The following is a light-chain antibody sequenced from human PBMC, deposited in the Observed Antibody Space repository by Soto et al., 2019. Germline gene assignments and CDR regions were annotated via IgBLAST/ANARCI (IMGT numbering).Light chain of an antibody. Sequence: IVLTQSPGTLSLSPGERASLSCRASQSVTSTNLAWYQQKPGQAPRLLIYGASRRATGIPDRISGGGSGTDFTLTISRLEPDDFAVYYCQHYVTSSITFGQGTRLENK. V-gene: IGKV3-20*01. CDR1: QSVTSTN. CDR2: GAS. CDR3: QHYVTSSIT. J-gene: IGKJ5*01.